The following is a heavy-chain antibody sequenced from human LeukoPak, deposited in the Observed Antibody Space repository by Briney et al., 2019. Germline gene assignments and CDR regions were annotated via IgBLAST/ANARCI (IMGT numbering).Heavy chain of an antibody. Sequence: GGSQRLSCAASGFTFSSYAMHWVRQAPGKGLEWVAVISYDGSNKYYADSVKGRFTISRDNSKNTLYLQMNSLRAEDTAVYYCARSSSGYDAGYWGQGTLVTVSS. V-gene: IGHV3-30-3*01. CDR3: ARSSSGYDAGY. CDR2: ISYDGSNK. J-gene: IGHJ4*02. CDR1: GFTFSSYA. D-gene: IGHD5-12*01.